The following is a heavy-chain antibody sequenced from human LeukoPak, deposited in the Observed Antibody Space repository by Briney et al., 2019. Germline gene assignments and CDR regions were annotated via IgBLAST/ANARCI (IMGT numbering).Heavy chain of an antibody. CDR2: ISSTSTFI. CDR1: GITFSRYS. Sequence: GGSPKLSCATSGITFSRYSMNWVPQAPGEGLEMVASISSTSTFINSADSVKGRFTISRDTSKNSPFLPKDSLRAEDNAIYYRSRDDCDSSDYPQTYYYYYMAVWGKGTTVTVSS. CDR3: SRDDCDSSDYPQTYYYYYMAV. J-gene: IGHJ6*03. D-gene: IGHD3-22*01. V-gene: IGHV3-21*01.